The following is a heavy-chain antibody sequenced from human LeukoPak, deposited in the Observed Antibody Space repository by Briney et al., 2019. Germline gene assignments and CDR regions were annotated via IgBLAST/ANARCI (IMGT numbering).Heavy chain of an antibody. J-gene: IGHJ6*02. V-gene: IGHV5-10-1*01. Sequence: GESLRISCKVSGDSFTSHWISWVRQMPGKGLEWMGRIDPSDSYTNYSPSFQGHVTISDDKSISTAYLQWSSLKASDTAMYYCARHYSNDAMDVWGQGTTVTVSS. D-gene: IGHD4-11*01. CDR3: ARHYSNDAMDV. CDR2: IDPSDSYT. CDR1: GDSFTSHW.